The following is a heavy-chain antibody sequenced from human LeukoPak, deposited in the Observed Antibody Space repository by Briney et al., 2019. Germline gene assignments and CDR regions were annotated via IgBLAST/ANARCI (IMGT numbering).Heavy chain of an antibody. Sequence: ASVKVSCKASGYTFTSYAMNWVRQAPGQGLEWMGWINTNTGNPTYAQGFTGRFVFSLDTSVSTAYLQISSLKAEDTAVYYCAGDRGAAAVHYPIYYYYSMDVWGKGTTVTVSS. CDR3: AGDRGAAAVHYPIYYYYSMDV. V-gene: IGHV7-4-1*02. CDR1: GYTFTSYA. J-gene: IGHJ6*03. D-gene: IGHD6-13*01. CDR2: INTNTGNP.